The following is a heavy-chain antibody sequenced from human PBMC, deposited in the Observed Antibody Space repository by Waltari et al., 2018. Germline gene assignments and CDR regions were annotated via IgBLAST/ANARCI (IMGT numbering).Heavy chain of an antibody. V-gene: IGHV4-59*01. Sequence: QVQLQESGPGLVKPSETLSPTCPVPGGSISSYYWRWIRQPPGKGLEWIGYIYYSGSTNYNPSLKSRVTISVDTSKNQFSLKLSSVTAADTAVYYCARDPSLKILDIWGQGTMVTVSS. J-gene: IGHJ3*02. CDR3: ARDPSLKILDI. CDR2: IYYSGST. CDR1: GGSISSYY.